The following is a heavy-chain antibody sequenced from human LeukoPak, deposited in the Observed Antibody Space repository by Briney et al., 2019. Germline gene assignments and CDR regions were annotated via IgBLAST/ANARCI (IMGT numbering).Heavy chain of an antibody. CDR2: INPNSGGT. J-gene: IGHJ4*02. CDR1: GYTFTGYY. CDR3: ATYDYYDSSGYDY. D-gene: IGHD3-22*01. Sequence: ASVKVSCKASGYTFTGYYMHWVRQAPGQGLEWMRWINPNSGGTNYAQKFQGRVTMTRDTSISTAYMELSRLRSDDTAVYYCATYDYYDSSGYDYWGQGTLVTVSS. V-gene: IGHV1-2*02.